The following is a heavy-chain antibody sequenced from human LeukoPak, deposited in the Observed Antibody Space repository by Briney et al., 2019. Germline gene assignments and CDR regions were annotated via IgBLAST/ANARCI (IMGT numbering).Heavy chain of an antibody. CDR2: VFHTGST. D-gene: IGHD1-26*01. V-gene: IGHV4-59*01. Sequence: TSETLSLTCTVSGDSLSSSYWSWIRQPPGKGLEWIGYVFHTGSTNYNPSLKSRVTISVDTSKNQFSLKLSSVTAADTAVYYCARDRGSQPFIDYWGQGTLVTVSS. CDR1: GDSLSSSY. J-gene: IGHJ4*02. CDR3: ARDRGSQPFIDY.